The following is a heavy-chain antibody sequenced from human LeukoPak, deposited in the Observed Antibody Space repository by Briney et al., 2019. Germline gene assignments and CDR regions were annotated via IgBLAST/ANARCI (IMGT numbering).Heavy chain of an antibody. J-gene: IGHJ4*02. V-gene: IGHV5-51*01. D-gene: IGHD2-2*01. CDR3: ARRKLGYCSSTSCPGIDY. Sequence: PGESLKISCKGSGYSFTSYWIGWVRQMPGKGLEWMGIIYPGDSDTRYSPSFQGQVTISADKSISTAYLQWSSLKASDTAMYYCARRKLGYCSSTSCPGIDYWGQGTLVTVSS. CDR1: GYSFTSYW. CDR2: IYPGDSDT.